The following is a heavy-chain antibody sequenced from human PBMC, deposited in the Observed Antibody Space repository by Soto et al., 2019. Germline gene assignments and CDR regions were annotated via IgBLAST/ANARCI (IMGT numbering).Heavy chain of an antibody. J-gene: IGHJ4*02. V-gene: IGHV1-18*01. CDR3: ARGPSFDYGDYEWYFDS. Sequence: ASVKVSCKASGYTFTNYGISWVRQAPGQGLEWMGWISAYNGNTNYAQKLQGRVTMTTDTSTSTAYMELRSLRSADTAVYYCARGPSFDYGDYEWYFDSWGQGTLVTVSS. CDR1: GYTFTNYG. D-gene: IGHD4-17*01. CDR2: ISAYNGNT.